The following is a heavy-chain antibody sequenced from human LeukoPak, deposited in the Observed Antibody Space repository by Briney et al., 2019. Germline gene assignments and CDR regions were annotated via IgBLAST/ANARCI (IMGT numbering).Heavy chain of an antibody. V-gene: IGHV4-59*01. D-gene: IGHD6-19*01. CDR3: ARGGAVAGDFDY. Sequence: SETLSLTCTVSGGSISSYYWSWIRQPPGKGLVWIGYFYDSGSTNYNPSLKSRVTISVDTSKSQFSLKLSSVTAADTAVYYCARGGAVAGDFDYWGQGILVTVSS. J-gene: IGHJ4*02. CDR1: GGSISSYY. CDR2: FYDSGST.